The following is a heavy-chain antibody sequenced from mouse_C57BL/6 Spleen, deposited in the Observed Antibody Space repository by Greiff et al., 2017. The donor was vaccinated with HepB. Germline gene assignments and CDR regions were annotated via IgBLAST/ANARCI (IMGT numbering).Heavy chain of an antibody. CDR3: ARGDYDYDVGAMDY. J-gene: IGHJ4*01. D-gene: IGHD2-4*01. Sequence: LQESGAELARPGASVKLSCKASGYTFTSYGISWVKQRTGQGLEWIGEIYPRSGNTYYNEKFKGKATLTADKSSSTAYMELRSLTSEDSAVYFCARGDYDYDVGAMDYWGQGTSVTVSS. V-gene: IGHV1-81*01. CDR1: GYTFTSYG. CDR2: IYPRSGNT.